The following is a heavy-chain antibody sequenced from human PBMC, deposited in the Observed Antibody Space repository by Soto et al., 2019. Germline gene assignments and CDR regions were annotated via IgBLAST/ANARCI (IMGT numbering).Heavy chain of an antibody. CDR2: IYWDDDK. J-gene: IGHJ4*02. V-gene: IGHV2-5*02. CDR1: GFSLNTGGVG. D-gene: IGHD6-19*01. Sequence: QITLKESGPTVVKPTQTLTLTCSLSGFSLNTGGVGVGWIRQPPGKALEWLAVIYWDDDKSWNPSLRDRLTNNRDASDDQVVLTVTNMYPVDTGTYYCARRRGGFGGGWTTPYFDYRVQGTLVTVSS. CDR3: ARRRGGFGGGWTTPYFDY.